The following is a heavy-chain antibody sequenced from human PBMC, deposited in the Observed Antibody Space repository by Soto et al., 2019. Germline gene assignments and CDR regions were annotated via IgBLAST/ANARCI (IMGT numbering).Heavy chain of an antibody. CDR2: ISGSGGST. CDR3: AKPIRYFDFRVPNGRVDY. V-gene: IGHV3-23*01. Sequence: PGGSLRLSCAASGFTFSAYAMSWVRRAPGKGLEWVSAISGSGGSTYYADSVKGRFTISRDNSKNTLYLQMNSLRAEDTAVYYCAKPIRYFDFRVPNGRVDYWGQGTLVTVSS. D-gene: IGHD3-9*01. J-gene: IGHJ4*02. CDR1: GFTFSAYA.